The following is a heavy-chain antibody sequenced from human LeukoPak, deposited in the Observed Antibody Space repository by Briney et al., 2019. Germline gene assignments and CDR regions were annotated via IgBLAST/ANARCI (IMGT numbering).Heavy chain of an antibody. Sequence: GGSLRLSCAASGFTFSTYGMHWVRQAPGKGLEWVAFIRYDGSNKYYADSVKGRFTISRDNSKNTLYLQMNSLRAEDTAVYFCAKDKDPWRSTSISDFEYWGQGTLVTVSS. CDR3: AKDKDPWRSTSISDFEY. D-gene: IGHD3-3*01. CDR2: IRYDGSNK. CDR1: GFTFSTYG. V-gene: IGHV3-30*02. J-gene: IGHJ4*02.